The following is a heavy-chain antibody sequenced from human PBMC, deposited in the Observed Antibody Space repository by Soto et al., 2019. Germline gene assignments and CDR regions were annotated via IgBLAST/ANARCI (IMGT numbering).Heavy chain of an antibody. D-gene: IGHD2-2*01. CDR2: MSYDGSKE. Sequence: GGSLRLSCAASGFTFSSYGMHWVRQAPGKGLEWVAVMSYDGSKESYGDSVKGRFTISRDNSKNTLYLRMNSLRAEDTAVYYCARDRKTSTTSCNFISCWFDLWGQGTMVTVSS. CDR3: ARDRKTSTTSCNFISCWFDL. J-gene: IGHJ5*01. V-gene: IGHV3-30*03. CDR1: GFTFSSYG.